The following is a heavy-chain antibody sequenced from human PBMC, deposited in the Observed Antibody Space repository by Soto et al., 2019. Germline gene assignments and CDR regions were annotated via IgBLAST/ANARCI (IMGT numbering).Heavy chain of an antibody. CDR2: IIPILGIA. CDR1: GGTFSSYT. Sequence: SVKVSCKASGGTFSSYTISWVRQAPGQGLEWMGRIIPILGIANYAQKFQGRVTITADKSTSTAYMELSSLRSEDTAVYYCARSYYDILTGYPNWFDPWGQGTLVTVSS. J-gene: IGHJ5*02. D-gene: IGHD3-9*01. V-gene: IGHV1-69*02. CDR3: ARSYYDILTGYPNWFDP.